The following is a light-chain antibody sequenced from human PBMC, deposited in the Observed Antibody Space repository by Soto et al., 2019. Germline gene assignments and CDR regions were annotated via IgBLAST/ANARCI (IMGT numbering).Light chain of an antibody. CDR2: SAP. CDR3: QQYGRT. CDR1: QSVSSSY. Sequence: EIVLTQSPGTLSLSPGERATLSCRASQSVSSSYLTWYQQKPGQAPRLLIYSAPSRATGIPDRFSGSGSGTDFTLTISRLEPEDFAVYYCQQYGRTFGGGTKVEIK. J-gene: IGKJ4*01. V-gene: IGKV3-20*01.